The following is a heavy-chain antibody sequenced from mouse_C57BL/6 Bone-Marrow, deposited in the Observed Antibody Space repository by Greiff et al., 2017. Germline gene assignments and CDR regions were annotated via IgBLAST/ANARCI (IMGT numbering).Heavy chain of an antibody. CDR1: GYAFSSYW. J-gene: IGHJ3*01. Sequence: VKLMESGAELVKPGASVKISCKASGYAFSSYWMNWVKQRPGKGLEWIRQIYPGDGDTNYNGKFKGKATLTADKSSSTSYMPLSSLTSADAAVYFCATIYYGNYGFAYWGQGTLVTVSA. V-gene: IGHV1-80*01. CDR3: ATIYYGNYGFAY. CDR2: IYPGDGDT. D-gene: IGHD2-1*01.